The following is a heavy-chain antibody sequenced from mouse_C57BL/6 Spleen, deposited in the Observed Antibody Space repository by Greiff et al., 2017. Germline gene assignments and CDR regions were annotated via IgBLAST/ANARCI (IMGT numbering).Heavy chain of an antibody. D-gene: IGHD1-1*01. CDR3: AKGPCTVESFDV. CDR1: GFSLTSYG. J-gene: IGHJ1*03. Sequence: VKLQQPGPGLVQPSQSLSITCTVSGFSLTSYGVHWVRQSPGKGLEWLGVIWSGGSTDYTAAFISRLSISKDNSKSHVFCKMHSLQADDTAISYCAKGPCTVESFDVWGTGTTVTVSS. V-gene: IGHV2-2*01. CDR2: IWSGGST.